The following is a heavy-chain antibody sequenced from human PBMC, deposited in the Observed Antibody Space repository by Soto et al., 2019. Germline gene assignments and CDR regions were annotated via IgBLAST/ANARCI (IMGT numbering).Heavy chain of an antibody. Sequence: VGSLRLSCAASGFTFSSYGMHWVRQAPGKGLEWVAVIWYDGSNKYYADSVKGRFTISRDDSKNTLYLQMNSLRAEDAAVYYCAVGSSDYDSAVAGGYYYGMDVWGQGTTVTVSS. CDR1: GFTFSSYG. D-gene: IGHD5-12*01. J-gene: IGHJ6*02. V-gene: IGHV3-33*01. CDR3: AVGSSDYDSAVAGGYYYGMDV. CDR2: IWYDGSNK.